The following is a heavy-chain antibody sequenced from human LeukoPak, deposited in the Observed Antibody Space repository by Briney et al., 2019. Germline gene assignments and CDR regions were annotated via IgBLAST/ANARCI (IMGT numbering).Heavy chain of an antibody. Sequence: SVKVSCKASGGTFSSYAISWVRQAPGQGLEWMGGIIPIFGTANYAQRFQGRVTITADESTSTAYMELSSLRSEDTAVYYCARDDYDFWSGYHYYYYGMDVWGQGTTVTVSS. CDR1: GGTFSSYA. D-gene: IGHD3-3*01. CDR3: ARDDYDFWSGYHYYYYGMDV. J-gene: IGHJ6*02. CDR2: IIPIFGTA. V-gene: IGHV1-69*13.